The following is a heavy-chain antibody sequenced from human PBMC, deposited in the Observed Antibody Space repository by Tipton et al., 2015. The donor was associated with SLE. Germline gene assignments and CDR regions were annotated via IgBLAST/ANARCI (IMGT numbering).Heavy chain of an antibody. Sequence: TLSLTCTVSGGSISSSSYYWGWIRQPPGKGLEWIGSIYYSGSTNYNPSLKSRVTMSVDTSENQFSLKLTSVTAADPAVYYCARERYCGGGSCFDWFFDLWGRGTLVTVSS. CDR2: IYYSGST. D-gene: IGHD2-15*01. CDR3: ARERYCGGGSCFDWFFDL. J-gene: IGHJ2*01. V-gene: IGHV4-39*07. CDR1: GGSISSSSYY.